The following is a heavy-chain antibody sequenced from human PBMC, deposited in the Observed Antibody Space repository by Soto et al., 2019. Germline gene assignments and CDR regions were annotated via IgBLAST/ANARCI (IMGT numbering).Heavy chain of an antibody. Sequence: QVQLVQSGGEVKKPGASVKVSCRASGYTFTSYGISWVRQAPGQGLEWLGWTSAYMVTNYAQKFQGRITMTTDTSTSTAYMELRSLRFDDTAVYYCARDSSGRAIFDSWGQETLVTVSS. CDR2: TSAYMVT. CDR1: GYTFTSYG. V-gene: IGHV1-18*01. D-gene: IGHD6-19*01. J-gene: IGHJ4*02. CDR3: ARDSSGRAIFDS.